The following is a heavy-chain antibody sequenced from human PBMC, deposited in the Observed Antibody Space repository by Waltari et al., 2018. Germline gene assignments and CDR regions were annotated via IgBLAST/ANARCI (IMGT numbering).Heavy chain of an antibody. Sequence: QVRLVQCGAEVKKPGSSVKVSCKAFGGSFSSYSINWVRQAPGQGLEWMGGIIPVFGTANYAQKFQDRLAITADESTSTAYMELSSLRSEDTAVYYCARDMIVGPYDAFDIWGQGTMVTVSS. J-gene: IGHJ3*02. D-gene: IGHD3-22*01. CDR3: ARDMIVGPYDAFDI. CDR1: GGSFSSYS. V-gene: IGHV1-69*01. CDR2: IIPVFGTA.